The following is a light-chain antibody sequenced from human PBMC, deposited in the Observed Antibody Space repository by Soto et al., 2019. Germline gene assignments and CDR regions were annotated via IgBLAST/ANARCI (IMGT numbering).Light chain of an antibody. V-gene: IGLV2-14*01. CDR2: EVS. CDR1: SSDVGDYNY. CDR3: TSYTGISTYL. Sequence: QSALTQPASVSGSPGQSITISCTGTSSDVGDYNYVSWYQQYPGKAPKLMIYEVSNRPSGISNRFSGSKSGNTASLTISGLQAEDEADYYCTSYTGISTYLFGTGTKLPVL. J-gene: IGLJ1*01.